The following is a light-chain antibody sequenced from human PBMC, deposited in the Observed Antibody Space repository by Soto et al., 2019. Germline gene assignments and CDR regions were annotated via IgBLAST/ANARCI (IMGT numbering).Light chain of an antibody. V-gene: IGKV3-15*01. Sequence: EIVMTQSPATLSVSPGERATLSCRASQSISTNLAWYQQKPGQAPRLLIYGASTRATGIPARFSGTGSGTDFTLTISSLQSEDFAVYYCLQHNSYPLAFGQGTKVEIK. CDR2: GAS. CDR1: QSISTN. J-gene: IGKJ1*01. CDR3: LQHNSYPLA.